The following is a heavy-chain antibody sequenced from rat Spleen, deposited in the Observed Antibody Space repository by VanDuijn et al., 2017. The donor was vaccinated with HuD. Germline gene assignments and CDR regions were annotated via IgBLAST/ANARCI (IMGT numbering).Heavy chain of an antibody. J-gene: IGHJ3*01. CDR3: ARPSYGYPFAY. Sequence: EVQLVESDGGLVQPGRSLKLSCAASEFTFSDYYMAWVRQVPTKGLEWVATITFDGNSAYYRDSVKGRFTISRDNAKRTLYLQMDSLRSEDTATYYCARPSYGYPFAYWGQGTLVTVSS. D-gene: IGHD1-7*01. V-gene: IGHV5-7*01. CDR1: EFTFSDYY. CDR2: ITFDGNSA.